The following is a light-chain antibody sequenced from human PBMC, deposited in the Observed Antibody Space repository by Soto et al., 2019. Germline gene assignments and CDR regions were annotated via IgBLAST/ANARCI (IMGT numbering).Light chain of an antibody. CDR1: QSVSSY. CDR3: QQYGSSPPIT. V-gene: IGKV3-20*01. CDR2: DAS. Sequence: EIVLTQSPATLSLSPGERATLSCRASQSVSSYLAWYQQKPGQAPRLLIYDASGRAGSVPARLSGSGSGTDFTLTISRLEPEDFAVYYCQQYGSSPPITFGQGTRLEIK. J-gene: IGKJ5*01.